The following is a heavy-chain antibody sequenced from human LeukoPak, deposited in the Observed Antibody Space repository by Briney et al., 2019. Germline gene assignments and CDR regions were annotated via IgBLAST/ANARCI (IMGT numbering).Heavy chain of an antibody. J-gene: IGHJ1*01. CDR1: GFIFSSHS. Sequence: GGSLRLSCAASGFIFSSHSMTWVRQAPGKGLEWVSFISSSSTYIYYADSVKGRFTISRDNAKNSLNLQMNSLRAEDTAVYYCARAPSEIGGYYPEYFRHWGQGTLVTVSS. CDR2: ISSSSTYI. D-gene: IGHD3-22*01. CDR3: ARAPSEIGGYYPEYFRH. V-gene: IGHV3-21*01.